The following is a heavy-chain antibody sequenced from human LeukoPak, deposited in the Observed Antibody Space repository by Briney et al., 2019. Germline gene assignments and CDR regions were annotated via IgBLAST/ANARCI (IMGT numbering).Heavy chain of an antibody. J-gene: IGHJ4*02. CDR1: GYTFTDYY. CDR2: INPNSGGT. D-gene: IGHD3/OR15-3a*01. Sequence: ASVKVSCKTSGYTFTDYYMHWVRQAPGQGLEWMGWINPNSGGTNYAQKFQGRVTMTRDTSITTAYMDLSRLRSDDTAVYYCARGVGGNYRWRNLDRSKKIPMRDYFDYWGEGALVTVSS. CDR3: ARGVGGNYRWRNLDRSKKIPMRDYFDY. V-gene: IGHV1-2*02.